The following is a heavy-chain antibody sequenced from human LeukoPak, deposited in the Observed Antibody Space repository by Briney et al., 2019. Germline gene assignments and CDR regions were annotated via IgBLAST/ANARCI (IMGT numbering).Heavy chain of an antibody. CDR1: GFTFSSYA. CDR2: FSVTDKTT. D-gene: IGHD6-13*01. V-gene: IGHV3-23*01. CDR3: ARDNNGAAAGIIPGGFDI. Sequence: GGSLRLSCAASGFTFSSYAMSWVRQAPGKGLEWVSGFSVTDKTTYYADSVKGRFTISRDNSKNTLYLQMNSLRAEDTAVYYCARDNNGAAAGIIPGGFDIWGQGTVVTVSS. J-gene: IGHJ3*02.